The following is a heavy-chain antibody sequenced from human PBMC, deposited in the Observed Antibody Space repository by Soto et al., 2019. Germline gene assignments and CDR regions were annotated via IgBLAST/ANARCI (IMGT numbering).Heavy chain of an antibody. Sequence: ASVKVSCKXSGYTFTTYGISWVRQAPGQGLEWMGWISAYNPNTNSAQKLQGRVTMTTDTSTSTAYMELRSLRSDDTAVYYCARDTASFNDYDSSVRFDYWGQGTLVTVSS. CDR1: GYTFTTYG. D-gene: IGHD3-22*01. CDR3: ARDTASFNDYDSSVRFDY. J-gene: IGHJ4*02. CDR2: ISAYNPNT. V-gene: IGHV1-18*01.